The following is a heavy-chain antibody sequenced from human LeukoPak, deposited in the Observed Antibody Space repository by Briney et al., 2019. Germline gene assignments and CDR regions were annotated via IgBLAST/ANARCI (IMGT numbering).Heavy chain of an antibody. J-gene: IGHJ6*03. CDR2: INHSGST. CDR3: AREGGTAMVTRLPGGMDV. CDR1: GGSFSGYY. D-gene: IGHD5-18*01. Sequence: PSETLSLTCAVYGGSFSGYYWSWIRQPPGKGLEWIGEINHSGSTNYNPSLKSRVTISVDTSKNQFSLKLSSVTAADTAVYYCAREGGTAMVTRLPGGMDVWGKGTTVTVSS. V-gene: IGHV4-34*01.